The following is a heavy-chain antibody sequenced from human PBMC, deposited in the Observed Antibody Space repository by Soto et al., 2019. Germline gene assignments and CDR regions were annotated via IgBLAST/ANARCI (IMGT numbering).Heavy chain of an antibody. D-gene: IGHD5-12*01. CDR1: GGSICSSSDY. Sequence: SETLSLTCTVSGGSICSSSDYLSLIRQSPGKGLEWIGSIYYSGSTYYNPSPKSRVTITVDTSKNQFSLKLSSVTAAVTAVYYCAKRWLQLDYFDYWGQGTRFTVSS. V-gene: IGHV4-39*01. CDR2: IYYSGST. CDR3: AKRWLQLDYFDY. J-gene: IGHJ4*02.